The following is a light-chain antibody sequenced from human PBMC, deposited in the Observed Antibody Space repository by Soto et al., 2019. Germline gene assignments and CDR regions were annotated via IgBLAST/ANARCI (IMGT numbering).Light chain of an antibody. J-gene: IGKJ5*01. V-gene: IGKV2-28*01. CDR2: LAS. CDR3: LQAAQSPLT. CDR1: QSLLQSNGNNH. Sequence: DLVLTQSPLSLPVTPGEPASISCRSSQSLLQSNGNNHVHWYLQRPGQSPQLLLYLASSRASGVPDRFSGTGSGTEFSLEISRVEAEDVGVYYCLQAAQSPLTFGQGTRLAIK.